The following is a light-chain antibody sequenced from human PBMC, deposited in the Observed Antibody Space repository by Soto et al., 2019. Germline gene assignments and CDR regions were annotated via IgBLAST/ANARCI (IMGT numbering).Light chain of an antibody. V-gene: IGKV3-20*01. CDR3: QQYSSSPIT. CDR1: QSFSSTY. CDR2: GAS. Sequence: EIVLTQSPGTLSLSPGERATLSCRASQSFSSTYLAWYQQKPGQAPRLLIYGASSRATGIPDRFSGGGSGRDVSLTISRLDPEDFAVYYCQQYSSSPITFGQGTRLEIK. J-gene: IGKJ5*01.